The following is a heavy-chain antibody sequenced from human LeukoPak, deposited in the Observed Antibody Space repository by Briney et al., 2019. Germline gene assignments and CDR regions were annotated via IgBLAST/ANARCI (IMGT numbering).Heavy chain of an antibody. D-gene: IGHD3-22*01. CDR2: ISAYNGNT. J-gene: IGHJ4*02. V-gene: IGHV1-18*01. Sequence: GASVKVSCEASGYTFTNYGISWVRQAPGQGLEWMGWISAYNGNTNYAQKLQGRVTMTTDTSTSTAYMELRSLRSDDTAVYYCASSPYYYDSSGYYYWGQGTLVTVSS. CDR1: GYTFTNYG. CDR3: ASSPYYYDSSGYYY.